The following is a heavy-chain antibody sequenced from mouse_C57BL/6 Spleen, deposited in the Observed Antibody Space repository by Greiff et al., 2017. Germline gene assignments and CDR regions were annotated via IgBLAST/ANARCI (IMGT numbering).Heavy chain of an antibody. Sequence: DVQLQESGPGLVKPSQSLSLTCSVTGYSITSGYYWNWIRQFPGNKLEWMGYISYDGSNNYNPSLKNRISITRDTSKNQFFLKLNSVTTEDTATYYCARDDRVFAYWGQGTLVTVSA. CDR2: ISYDGSN. CDR3: ARDDRVFAY. V-gene: IGHV3-6*01. CDR1: GYSITSGYY. J-gene: IGHJ3*01.